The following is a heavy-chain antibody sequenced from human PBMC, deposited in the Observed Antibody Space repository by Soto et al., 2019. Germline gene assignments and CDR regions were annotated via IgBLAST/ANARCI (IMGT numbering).Heavy chain of an antibody. D-gene: IGHD3-16*01. Sequence: EVQLVESGGGLVQPGGSLRLTCAASGFTFTGAWMSWVRQAPGKGLEWVANVNKDGSDRYYVDSVKGRFTISRDNAKNSLYLQMKSLRAEDTAVYYCARGGGNFDHWGQGTLVTVSS. V-gene: IGHV3-7*04. CDR3: ARGGGNFDH. CDR2: VNKDGSDR. CDR1: GFTFTGAW. J-gene: IGHJ4*02.